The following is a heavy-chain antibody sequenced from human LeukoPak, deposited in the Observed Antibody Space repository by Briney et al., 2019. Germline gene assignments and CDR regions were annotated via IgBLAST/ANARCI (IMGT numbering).Heavy chain of an antibody. D-gene: IGHD5-18*01. CDR1: GYTFTGYY. V-gene: IGHV1-2*02. Sequence: ASVKVSCKASGYTFTGYYMHWVRQAPGQGLEWMGWINPNSGGTNYAQKFQGRVTMTRDTSISTAYMELSRLRSDDTAVYYCARDRGTATLFDSWGQGTLVTVSS. CDR2: INPNSGGT. J-gene: IGHJ5*01. CDR3: ARDRGTATLFDS.